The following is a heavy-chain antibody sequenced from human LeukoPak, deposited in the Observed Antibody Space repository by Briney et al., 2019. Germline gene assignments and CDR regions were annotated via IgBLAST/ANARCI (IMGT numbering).Heavy chain of an antibody. CDR2: IYYSGST. CDR1: GGSISSYH. Sequence: SETLSLTCTVSGGSISSYHWSWIRQPPGKGLEWIGYIYYSGSTNYNPSLKSRVTISVDTSKNHFSLKLSSVTAADTAVYYCARQRPYYYGSGRYYHDYWGQGTLVTVSS. D-gene: IGHD3-10*01. J-gene: IGHJ4*02. CDR3: ARQRPYYYGSGRYYHDY. V-gene: IGHV4-59*08.